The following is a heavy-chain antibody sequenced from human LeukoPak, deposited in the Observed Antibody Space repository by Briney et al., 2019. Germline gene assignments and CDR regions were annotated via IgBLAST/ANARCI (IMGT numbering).Heavy chain of an antibody. CDR3: ARDRIYYDFWSGSRFFQH. CDR2: IIPIFGTA. CDR1: GGTFSSYA. J-gene: IGHJ1*01. D-gene: IGHD3-3*01. Sequence: SVEVSCKASGGTFSSYAISWVRQAPGQGLEWMGGIIPIFGTANYAQKFQGRVTITADESTSTAYMELSSLRSEDTAVYYCARDRIYYDFWSGSRFFQHWGQGTLVTVSS. V-gene: IGHV1-69*13.